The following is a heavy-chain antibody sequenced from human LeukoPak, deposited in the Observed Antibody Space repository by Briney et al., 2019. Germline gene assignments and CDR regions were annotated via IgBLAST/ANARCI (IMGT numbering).Heavy chain of an antibody. J-gene: IGHJ4*02. CDR3: AKGSSPFDY. V-gene: IGHV3-23*01. Sequence: GGSLRLSCAASGFIVNSYAMSWVRQAPGKGLEWVSAISANGGGTYYADSVKGRFTISRDNSKNTLYLQMNSLRAEDTAVYYCAKGSSPFDYWGQGTLVTVSS. CDR2: ISANGGGT. CDR1: GFIVNSYA. D-gene: IGHD6-13*01.